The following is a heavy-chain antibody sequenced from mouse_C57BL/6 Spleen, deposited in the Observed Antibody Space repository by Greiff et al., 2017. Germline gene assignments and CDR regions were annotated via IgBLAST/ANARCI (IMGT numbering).Heavy chain of an antibody. CDR2: IYWDDDK. Sequence: QVTLKVSGPGILQSSQTLSLTCSFSGFSLSTSGMGVSWIRQPSGKGLEWLAHIYWDDDKRYNPSLKSRLTISKDTSRNQVFLKITSVDTADTATYYCARREGHYYGSSYSYYAMDYWGQGTSVTVSS. CDR1: GFSLSTSGMG. CDR3: ARREGHYYGSSYSYYAMDY. V-gene: IGHV8-12*01. D-gene: IGHD1-1*01. J-gene: IGHJ4*01.